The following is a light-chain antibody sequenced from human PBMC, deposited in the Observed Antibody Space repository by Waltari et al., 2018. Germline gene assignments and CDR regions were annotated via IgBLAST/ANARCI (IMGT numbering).Light chain of an antibody. J-gene: IGKJ4*01. Sequence: EIVLTQSPGTLSLSPGERATLSGRASQSITSISLDWYQQKPGQAPRLLLFGASTRATGIPDRFSGSGSGTDFTLTINRLEPEDFAVYYCQQWDGSFLTFGGGTEVEL. CDR3: QQWDGSFLT. CDR1: QSITSIS. CDR2: GAS. V-gene: IGKV3-20*01.